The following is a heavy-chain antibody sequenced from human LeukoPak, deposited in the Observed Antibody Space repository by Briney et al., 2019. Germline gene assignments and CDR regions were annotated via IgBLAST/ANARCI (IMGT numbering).Heavy chain of an antibody. D-gene: IGHD4/OR15-4a*01. Sequence: GGSLRLSCAASGFTFSSYAMNWVRQAPGKGLDWVSVISDSGGSTDYADSVKGRFTISRDNSKNTLYLQMNSLRAEDTAVYYCAKSASIVKTTNYMDVWGKGTTVTVSS. J-gene: IGHJ6*03. CDR1: GFTFSSYA. V-gene: IGHV3-23*01. CDR2: ISDSGGST. CDR3: AKSASIVKTTNYMDV.